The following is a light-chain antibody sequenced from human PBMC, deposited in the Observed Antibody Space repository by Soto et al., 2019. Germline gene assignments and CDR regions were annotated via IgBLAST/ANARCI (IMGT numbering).Light chain of an antibody. J-gene: IGLJ2*01. CDR2: VGTGGIVG. V-gene: IGLV9-49*01. Sequence: QSVLTQPPSASASLGASVTLTCTLSSGYSNYEVEWYQQRPGKGPRFVMRVGTGGIVGSKGDGIPDRFSVLGSGLNRYLTIKNIQEEDESDYHCGADHGSGSNFVVVFGGGTQLTVL. CDR1: SGYSNYE. CDR3: GADHGSGSNFVVV.